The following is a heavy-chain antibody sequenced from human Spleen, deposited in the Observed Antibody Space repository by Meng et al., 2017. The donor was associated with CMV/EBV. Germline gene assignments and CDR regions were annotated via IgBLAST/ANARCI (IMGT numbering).Heavy chain of an antibody. J-gene: IGHJ5*02. CDR3: AREIVLMVYAGRGFDP. CDR2: ISSSSSTI. D-gene: IGHD2-8*01. V-gene: IGHV3-48*04. Sequence: GESLKISCAASGFTFSSYSMNWVRQAPGKGLEWVSYISSSSSTIYYADSVKGRFTISRDNAKNSLYLQMNSLRAEDTAVYYCAREIVLMVYAGRGFDPWGQGTLVTVSS. CDR1: GFTFSSYS.